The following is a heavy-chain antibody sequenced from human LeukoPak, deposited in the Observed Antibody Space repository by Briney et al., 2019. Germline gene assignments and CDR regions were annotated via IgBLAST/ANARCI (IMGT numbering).Heavy chain of an antibody. CDR3: AKDGLYYDGSEHVYYFDS. CDR2: IIYSGGAT. D-gene: IGHD3-22*01. V-gene: IGHV3-23*01. J-gene: IGHJ4*02. Sequence: PGGSLRLSCAASGFTFSRSAMTWVRQGPGTGLEFVASIIYSGGATYYADSVKGRFTISRDNSKNTLYLQMNSLRAEDTALYYCAKDGLYYDGSEHVYYFDSWGQGNLVTVSS. CDR1: GFTFSRSA.